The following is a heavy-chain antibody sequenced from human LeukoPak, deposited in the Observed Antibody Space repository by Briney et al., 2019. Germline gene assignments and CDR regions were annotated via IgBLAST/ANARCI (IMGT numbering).Heavy chain of an antibody. CDR2: IWYDGSNK. J-gene: IGHJ4*02. D-gene: IGHD3-9*01. V-gene: IGHV3-33*01. Sequence: PGESLRLSCAASGFTFSSYGMHWVRQAPGKGLEWVAVIWYDGSNKYYADSVKGRFTISRDNSKNTLYLQMNSLRAEDTAVYYCARDQRYFDWFIDYWGQGTLVTVSS. CDR1: GFTFSSYG. CDR3: ARDQRYFDWFIDY.